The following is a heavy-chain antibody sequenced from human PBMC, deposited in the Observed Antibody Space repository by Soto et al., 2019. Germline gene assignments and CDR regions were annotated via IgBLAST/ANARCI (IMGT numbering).Heavy chain of an antibody. Sequence: QVRLVESGGGVVQPGTSLRLSCAASGFTFSSYNMHWVRQAPGKGLEWVAIISYDGSNKNYADSVKGRFTISRDNSKNSLDLQMNSLRPEDTAVFYLANAPAGIEVFDYWGQGTLVTVSS. CDR1: GFTFSSYN. D-gene: IGHD6-19*01. CDR3: ANAPAGIEVFDY. V-gene: IGHV3-30*18. CDR2: ISYDGSNK. J-gene: IGHJ4*02.